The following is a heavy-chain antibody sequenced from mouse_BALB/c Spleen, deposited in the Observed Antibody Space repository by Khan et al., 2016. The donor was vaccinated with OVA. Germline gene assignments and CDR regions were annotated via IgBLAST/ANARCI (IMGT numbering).Heavy chain of an antibody. CDR3: ARSLYYSYGYALDC. CDR1: GYSITSDYA. Sequence: EVKLEESGPGLVKPSQSLSLTCTVTGYSITSDYAWNWIRQFPGNKLEWMGYISSTGGTRYNPSLKSRISITRDTSKNQFFLQLKSVTAEDTATYYGARSLYYSYGYALDCWGRGTLVTVSS. V-gene: IGHV3-2*02. CDR2: ISSTGGT. D-gene: IGHD2-14*01. J-gene: IGHJ4*01.